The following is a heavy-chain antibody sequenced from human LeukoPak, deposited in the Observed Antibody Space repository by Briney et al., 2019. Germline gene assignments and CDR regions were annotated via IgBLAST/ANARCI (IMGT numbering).Heavy chain of an antibody. CDR1: GFTFSSYA. V-gene: IGHV3-30-3*01. Sequence: GGSLRLSCAASGFTFSSYAMHWVRQAPGKGLEWVAVISYDGSNKYYADSVKGRFTISRDNSKNTLYLQMNSLRAEDTAVYYCARDEGSMGIAARDYYYYMDVWGKGTTVTVSS. CDR2: ISYDGSNK. J-gene: IGHJ6*03. D-gene: IGHD6-6*01. CDR3: ARDEGSMGIAARDYYYYMDV.